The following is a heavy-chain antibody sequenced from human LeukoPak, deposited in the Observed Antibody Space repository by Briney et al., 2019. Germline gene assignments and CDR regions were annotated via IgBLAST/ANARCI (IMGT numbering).Heavy chain of an antibody. Sequence: GGSLRLSCAASGFTFDDYAMHWVRQAPGKGLEWVSGISWNSGSIGYADSVKGRFTISRDNAKNSLYLQMNSLRAGDTALYYCAKDRRGYSYGQAYDYWGQGTLVTVSS. D-gene: IGHD5-18*01. V-gene: IGHV3-9*01. J-gene: IGHJ4*02. CDR3: AKDRRGYSYGQAYDY. CDR2: ISWNSGSI. CDR1: GFTFDDYA.